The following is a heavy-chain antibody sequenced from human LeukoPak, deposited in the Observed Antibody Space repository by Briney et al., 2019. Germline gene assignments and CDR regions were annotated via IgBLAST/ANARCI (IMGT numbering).Heavy chain of an antibody. Sequence: TLSLTCTVSGGSISSGGYYWSWIRQHPGKGLEWIGYIYYSGSTYYNPSLKSRVTISVDTSKNQFSLKLSSVTAADTAVYYCARDPHYYDSSEPDYWGQGTLVTVSS. J-gene: IGHJ4*02. CDR3: ARDPHYYDSSEPDY. V-gene: IGHV4-31*03. CDR1: GGSISSGGYY. CDR2: IYYSGST. D-gene: IGHD3-22*01.